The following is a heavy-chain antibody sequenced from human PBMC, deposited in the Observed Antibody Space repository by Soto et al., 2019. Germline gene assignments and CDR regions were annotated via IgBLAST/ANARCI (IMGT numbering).Heavy chain of an antibody. CDR1: GASVRSGSYF. Sequence: QVQLRESGPGLVKSSETLSLTCTVTGASVRSGSYFWTWIRQPPGRGLEWIGNVLYSGASNYNPSLRSRVTPAVDTSEDQVSLTLTSVTAADTAVYYCVRDLRSRIPGTTEYFYYGLDVWGQGATVTVSS. CDR3: VRDLRSRIPGTTEYFYYGLDV. D-gene: IGHD1-1*01. J-gene: IGHJ6*02. CDR2: VLYSGAS. V-gene: IGHV4-61*01.